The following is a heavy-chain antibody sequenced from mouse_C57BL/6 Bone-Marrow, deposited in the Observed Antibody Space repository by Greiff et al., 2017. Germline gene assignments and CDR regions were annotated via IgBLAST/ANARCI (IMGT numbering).Heavy chain of an antibody. J-gene: IGHJ4*01. V-gene: IGHV1-26*01. CDR3: ASVHYLMDY. CDR1: GYTFTNYC. CDR2: INPNNGDT. Sequence: VQLQQSGPELVKPGASVKISCKASGYTFTNYCMNWVKQSHGKGLEWIGDINPNNGDTSYNQKFKGKATLTVDKSSSTAYMQLRSLTSEDSAVYDWASVHYLMDYWGQGTSVTVSS.